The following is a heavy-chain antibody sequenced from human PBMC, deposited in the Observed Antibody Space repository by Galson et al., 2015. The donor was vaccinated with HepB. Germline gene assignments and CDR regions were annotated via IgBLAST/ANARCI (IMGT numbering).Heavy chain of an antibody. D-gene: IGHD3-10*01. CDR2: IIPIFGTA. Sequence: SVKVSCKASGGTFSSYAISWVRQAPGQGLEWMGGIIPIFGTANYAQKFQGRVTITADESTSTAYMELSSLRSEDTAVYYCAGGIWEVTMVRGATDRIHYYMDVWGKGTTVTVSS. J-gene: IGHJ6*03. CDR1: GGTFSSYA. V-gene: IGHV1-69*13. CDR3: AGGIWEVTMVRGATDRIHYYMDV.